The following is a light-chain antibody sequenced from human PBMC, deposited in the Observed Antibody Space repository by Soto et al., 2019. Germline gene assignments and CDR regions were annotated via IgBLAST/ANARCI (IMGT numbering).Light chain of an antibody. CDR2: DAS. Sequence: EIVMTQSPATLSVSPGERATLSCRASQSVSSSLAWYQQKPGQAPRLLIYDASTRATGIPARFSGSGSGTEFTLTISGLQSEDFAVYYCQHYNNWPAFGQGTKVEIK. V-gene: IGKV3-15*01. J-gene: IGKJ1*01. CDR1: QSVSSS. CDR3: QHYNNWPA.